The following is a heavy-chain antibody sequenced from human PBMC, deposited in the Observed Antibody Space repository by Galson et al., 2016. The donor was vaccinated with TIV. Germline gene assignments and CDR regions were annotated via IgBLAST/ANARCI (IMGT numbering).Heavy chain of an antibody. CDR3: SRGRGYRWDYFDY. D-gene: IGHD5-18*01. CDR2: IIPIFGVT. Sequence: SVKVSCKASGGTFSSYAISWVRQAPGQGLEWMGGIIPIFGVTNYAQKFQGRVTITADESTSTVYMELSSLTSEDTAIYYRSRGRGYRWDYFDYWGQGTQVTVSS. J-gene: IGHJ4*02. CDR1: GGTFSSYA. V-gene: IGHV1-69*13.